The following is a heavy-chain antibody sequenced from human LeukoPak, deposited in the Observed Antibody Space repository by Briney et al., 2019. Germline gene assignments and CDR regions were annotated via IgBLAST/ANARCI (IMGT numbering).Heavy chain of an antibody. Sequence: GRSLRLSCAASGFTFSSYGMHWVRQAPGKGLEWVSRINSDGSSTSYADSVKGRFTISRDNAKNTLYLQMNSLRAEDTAVYYCARALTVADYYFDYWGQGTLVTVSS. V-gene: IGHV3-74*01. CDR1: GFTFSSYG. J-gene: IGHJ4*02. CDR3: ARALTVADYYFDY. D-gene: IGHD6-19*01. CDR2: INSDGSST.